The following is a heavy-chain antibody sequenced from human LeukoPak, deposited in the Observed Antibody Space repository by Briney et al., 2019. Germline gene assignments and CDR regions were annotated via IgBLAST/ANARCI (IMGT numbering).Heavy chain of an antibody. CDR1: GFTFSSNW. J-gene: IGHJ4*02. CDR2: ISADGGSI. CDR3: GSGRGVSIDY. D-gene: IGHD6-13*01. Sequence: GGSLRLSCAASGFTFSSNWMHWVRQAPGKGLVWISGISADGGSISYADSVKGRFTVSRDNTKNTLYLQMNSLRADDTALYYCGSGRGVSIDYWGQGTLVTVSS. V-gene: IGHV3-74*01.